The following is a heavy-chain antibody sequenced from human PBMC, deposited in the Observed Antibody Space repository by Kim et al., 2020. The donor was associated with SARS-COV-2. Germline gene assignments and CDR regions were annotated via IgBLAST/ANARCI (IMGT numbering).Heavy chain of an antibody. V-gene: IGHV3-30*03. CDR3: AILDYYGSGGVDV. CDR2: ISYDGSNK. CDR1: GFTFSSYG. D-gene: IGHD3-10*01. J-gene: IGHJ6*02. Sequence: GGSLRLSCAASGFTFSSYGMHWVRQAPGKGLEWVAVISYDGSNKFYADSVKGRFTISRDNSKNTLYLQMNSLRAEDTAVYYCAILDYYGSGGVDVWGQG.